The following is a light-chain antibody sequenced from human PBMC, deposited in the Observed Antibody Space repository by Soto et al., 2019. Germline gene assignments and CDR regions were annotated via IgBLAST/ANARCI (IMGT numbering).Light chain of an antibody. Sequence: QSVLTQPPSASGTPGQRVTISCSGSSSNIGSNYVYWYQQLPGTAPKLHIYRNNQRPSGVPDRFSGSKSGTSASLAISGLRSEDEADYYCAAWDDSLSVPYVYGTGTKATVL. V-gene: IGLV1-47*01. CDR3: AAWDDSLSVPYV. CDR1: SSNIGSNY. J-gene: IGLJ1*01. CDR2: RNN.